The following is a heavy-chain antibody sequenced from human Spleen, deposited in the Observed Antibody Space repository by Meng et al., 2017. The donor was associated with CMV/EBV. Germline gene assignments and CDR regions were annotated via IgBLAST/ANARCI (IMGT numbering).Heavy chain of an antibody. Sequence: GKGREGIGERKNRGKKEKNKALKSRVTISVDTNKNTFSLKIMSVTAADTAVYYCARGRGGLNWGQGTLVTVSS. V-gene: IGHV4-34*01. D-gene: IGHD3-10*01. CDR3: ARGRGGLN. CDR2: RKNRGKK. J-gene: IGHJ4*02.